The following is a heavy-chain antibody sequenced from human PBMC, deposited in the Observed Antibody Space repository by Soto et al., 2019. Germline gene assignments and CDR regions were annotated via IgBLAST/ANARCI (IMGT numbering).Heavy chain of an antibody. CDR2: TYYRSKWYN. Sequence: SQTLSLTCALSGDSVSSNSAAWNWIRQSPSRGLEWLGRTYYRSKWYNDYAVSVKSRITINPDTSKNQISLQLNSVTPEDTAVYYCARGGAGDYYYYYYMDVWGKGTTVTVSS. V-gene: IGHV6-1*01. CDR1: GDSVSSNSAA. CDR3: ARGGAGDYYYYYYMDV. D-gene: IGHD6-19*01. J-gene: IGHJ6*03.